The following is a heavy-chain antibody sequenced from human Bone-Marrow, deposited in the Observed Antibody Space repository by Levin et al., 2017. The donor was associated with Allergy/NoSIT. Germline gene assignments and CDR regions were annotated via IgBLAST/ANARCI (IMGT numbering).Heavy chain of an antibody. Sequence: GASVKVSCKASGYTFTTYSIHWVRQAPGQGLEWMGWINTNTGNPTDAQGFTGRFVFSLDTSVSTAYLQINSLRSDDTALYYCARFSTNDWEVPFDHWGQGTLVTVSS. CDR1: GYTFTTYS. D-gene: IGHD1-1*01. CDR3: ARFSTNDWEVPFDH. J-gene: IGHJ4*02. CDR2: INTNTGNP. V-gene: IGHV7-4-1*02.